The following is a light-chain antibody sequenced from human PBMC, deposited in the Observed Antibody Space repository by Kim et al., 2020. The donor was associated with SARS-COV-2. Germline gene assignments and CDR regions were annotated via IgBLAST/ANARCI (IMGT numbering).Light chain of an antibody. CDR2: GAS. Sequence: EVVMTQSPATLSVSLGERATLACRASQTVSSKLAWYQQKPGQAPRLLIYGASTRATGISARFSGSGYGTEFTLTISSLQSEEFAIYYCQQYHIWPPLTFGGGAKVDIK. CDR3: QQYHIWPPLT. CDR1: QTVSSK. V-gene: IGKV3D-15*01. J-gene: IGKJ4*01.